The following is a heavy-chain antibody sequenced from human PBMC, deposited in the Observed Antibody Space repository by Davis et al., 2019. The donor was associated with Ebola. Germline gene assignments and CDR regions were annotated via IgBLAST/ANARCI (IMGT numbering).Heavy chain of an antibody. V-gene: IGHV3-64*02. CDR3: AREGEPGSLDF. CDR2: INNNGGTT. Sequence: GESLKISCAASGFTFSSYSMHWVRQAPGKELESVSAINNNGGTTYYADSVKGRFTISRDNSKNTLYLQMGSLRTEDKAVYYCAREGEPGSLDFWGQGTLVTVSS. J-gene: IGHJ4*02. D-gene: IGHD3-10*01. CDR1: GFTFSSYS.